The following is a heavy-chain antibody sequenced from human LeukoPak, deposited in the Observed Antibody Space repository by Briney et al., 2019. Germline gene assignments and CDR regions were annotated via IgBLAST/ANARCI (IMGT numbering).Heavy chain of an antibody. CDR1: GYTFTSYG. J-gene: IGHJ4*02. CDR2: IIPILGTT. CDR3: ARGVSRYFDY. Sequence: SVKVSCKASGYTFTSYGISWVRQAPGQGLEWMGGIIPILGTTNSAQKFQGRVTITADVSTDTASMELSSLRSEDTAVYYCARGVSRYFDYWGQGTLVLVSS. V-gene: IGHV1-69*13.